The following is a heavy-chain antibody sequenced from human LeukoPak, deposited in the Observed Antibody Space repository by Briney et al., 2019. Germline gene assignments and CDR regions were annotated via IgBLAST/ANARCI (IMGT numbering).Heavy chain of an antibody. CDR1: GFTFSTYD. Sequence: GGSLRLSCAASGFTFSTYDLNWVRQAPGKGLEWVAAINDGGYNTYYADSVRGRFTISRDNAKNTLYLQMNSLRAEDTAVYYCAKKETVVSPGNYFDHWGQGTLVTVSS. CDR3: AKKETVVSPGNYFDH. CDR2: INDGGYNT. V-gene: IGHV3-23*01. D-gene: IGHD4-23*01. J-gene: IGHJ4*02.